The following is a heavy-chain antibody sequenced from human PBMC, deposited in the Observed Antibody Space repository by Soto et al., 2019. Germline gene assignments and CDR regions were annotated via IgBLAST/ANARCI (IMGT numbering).Heavy chain of an antibody. CDR2: ISGSGGST. J-gene: IGHJ6*03. D-gene: IGHD3-3*01. CDR1: GFTFSSYV. Sequence: PGGSLRLSCAASGFTFSSYVMSWVCQAPGKGLEWVSAISGSGGSTYYADSVKGRFTISRDNSKNTLYLQMNSLRAEDTAVYYCAKTLEWFHYYMAVWGKGTTVTVSS. CDR3: AKTLEWFHYYMAV. V-gene: IGHV3-23*01.